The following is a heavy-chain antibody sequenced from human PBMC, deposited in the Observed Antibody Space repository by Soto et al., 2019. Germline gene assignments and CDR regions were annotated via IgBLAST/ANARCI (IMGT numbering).Heavy chain of an antibody. V-gene: IGHV3-48*03. Sequence: EVQLVESGGGLVQPGGSLRLSCAASGFTFSSYEMNWVRQAPGKGLEWVSYISSSGSTIYYADSVKGPFTISRDNAKNSLYLQLTSLRAEDTAVYYFARDLAAAGYYYYGMAVWGQVTTVTVSS. D-gene: IGHD6-13*01. J-gene: IGHJ6*02. CDR1: GFTFSSYE. CDR3: ARDLAAAGYYYYGMAV. CDR2: ISSSGSTI.